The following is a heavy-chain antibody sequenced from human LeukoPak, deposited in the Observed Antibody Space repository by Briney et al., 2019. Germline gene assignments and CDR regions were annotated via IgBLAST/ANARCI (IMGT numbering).Heavy chain of an antibody. D-gene: IGHD6-19*01. CDR1: GFTFSSYW. CDR3: AKDRQWLGRYFDY. Sequence: PGGSLRLSCAASGFTFSSYWMSWVRQAPGKGLEWVANIRQDGGEIYYLDSVKGRFTIFRDNAKNSLYLQMNSLTAEDTAVYYCAKDRQWLGRYFDYWGQGTLVTVSS. CDR2: IRQDGGEI. V-gene: IGHV3-7*03. J-gene: IGHJ4*02.